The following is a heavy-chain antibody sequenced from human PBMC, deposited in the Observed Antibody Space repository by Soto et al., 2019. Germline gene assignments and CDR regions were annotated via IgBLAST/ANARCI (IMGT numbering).Heavy chain of an antibody. Sequence: GSQRLSWAASGFMCNAYGMHWVRQAPGNGLERVAVISFDGSNQYYEESVKGRFTISRDNSKNTLYLQMHSLRAEETAVYFCVKAGTMAGTGTTPRSFGIWGRGTMVTVSS. CDR3: VKAGTMAGTGTTPRSFGI. V-gene: IGHV3-30*18. J-gene: IGHJ3*02. CDR1: GFMCNAYG. CDR2: ISFDGSNQ. D-gene: IGHD1-1*01.